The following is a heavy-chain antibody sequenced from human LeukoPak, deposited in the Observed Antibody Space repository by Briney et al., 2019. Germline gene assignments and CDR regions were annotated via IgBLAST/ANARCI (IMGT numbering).Heavy chain of an antibody. Sequence: SETLSLTCTVSGGSISSGDYYWSWIRQPPGKGLEWIGSIYYSGSTYCNPSLKSRVTISVDTSKNQFSLKLSSVTAADTAVYYCVSFKVWSAAGKIDIWGQGTMVTVSS. CDR3: VSFKVWSAAGKIDI. CDR2: IYYSGST. J-gene: IGHJ3*02. D-gene: IGHD6-13*01. CDR1: GGSISSGDYY. V-gene: IGHV4-39*01.